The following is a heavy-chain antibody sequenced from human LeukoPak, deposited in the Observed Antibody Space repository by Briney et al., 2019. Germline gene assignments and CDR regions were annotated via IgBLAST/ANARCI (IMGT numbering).Heavy chain of an antibody. Sequence: SLRVSCXXXXFTFSSYAMSWARQAPGKGLEWVSAISGSGGSTYYADSVKGRFTISRDNSKNTLYLQMNSLRAEDTAVYYCAKDPHSSGYYYWGQGTLVTVSS. V-gene: IGHV3-23*01. CDR2: ISGSGGST. CDR3: AKDPHSSGYYY. CDR1: XFTFSSYA. J-gene: IGHJ4*02. D-gene: IGHD3-22*01.